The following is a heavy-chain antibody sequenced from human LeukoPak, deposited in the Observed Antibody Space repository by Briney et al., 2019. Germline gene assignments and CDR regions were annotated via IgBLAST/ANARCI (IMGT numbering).Heavy chain of an antibody. CDR2: IYSGGST. D-gene: IGHD1-7*01. CDR3: ARENWSYNWNYDHWFDP. CDR1: GFTVSSNY. J-gene: IGHJ5*02. Sequence: GGSLRLSCAASGFTVSSNYMSWVRQAPGKGLEWVSVIYSGGSTCYADSVKGRFTISRDNSKNTLYLQMNSLRAEDTAVYYCARENWSYNWNYDHWFDPWGQGTLVTVSS. V-gene: IGHV3-66*02.